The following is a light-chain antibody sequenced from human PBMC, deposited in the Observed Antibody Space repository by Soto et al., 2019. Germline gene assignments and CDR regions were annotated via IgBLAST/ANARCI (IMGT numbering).Light chain of an antibody. J-gene: IGKJ3*01. CDR1: QSVSSY. CDR3: QQRSNWPGFT. Sequence: EIVLTQSPATLSLSPGERATLSCRASQSVSSYLAWYQQTPGQAPRLLIYDASNRATGIPARFSGSGSGTDFTLTISSLEPEDFAVYYCQQRSNWPGFTFGPGTKVDIK. CDR2: DAS. V-gene: IGKV3-11*01.